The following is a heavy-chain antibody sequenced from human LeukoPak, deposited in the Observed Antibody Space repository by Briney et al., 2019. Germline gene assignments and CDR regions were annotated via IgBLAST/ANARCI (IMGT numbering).Heavy chain of an antibody. CDR1: GYTFTSYY. V-gene: IGHV1-46*01. CDR3: ARQLPTPQYYYDSSGYYPFDY. D-gene: IGHD3-22*01. J-gene: IGHJ4*02. CDR2: INPSGGST. Sequence: GSVKLSCTASGYTFTSYYVHWVRQAPGQGLEWMGLINPSGGSTSYAHTFKGRVTMPRDTSTSTVYMELSSLRSEYTAVYYCARQLPTPQYYYDSSGYYPFDYWGEGSLVTVSP.